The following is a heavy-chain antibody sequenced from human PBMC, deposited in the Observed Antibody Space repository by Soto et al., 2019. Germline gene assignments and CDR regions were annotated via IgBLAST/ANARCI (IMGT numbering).Heavy chain of an antibody. J-gene: IGHJ5*02. CDR1: GGSISSHY. CDR3: ARGYSNYWGYWFDP. CDR2: IYYSGST. Sequence: QVQLQESGPGLVKPSETLSLTCTVSGGSISSHYWSWIRQPPGKGLEWIAFIYYSGSTNYNPSLKSRVTISVDTSKNQFSLKLSSVTAADTAIYYCARGYSNYWGYWFDPWGQGTLVTVSS. V-gene: IGHV4-59*11. D-gene: IGHD4-4*01.